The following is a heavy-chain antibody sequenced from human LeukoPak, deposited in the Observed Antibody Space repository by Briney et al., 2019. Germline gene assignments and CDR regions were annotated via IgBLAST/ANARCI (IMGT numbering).Heavy chain of an antibody. J-gene: IGHJ4*02. Sequence: ASVKVSCKASGYTLTSYGISWVRQAPGQGLEWMGWISAYNGNTNYAQKLQGRVTTTTDTSTTTAYMELKSLRSDDTAVYFCARDAGMIEGNDYWGQGTLVTVSS. V-gene: IGHV1-18*01. CDR3: ARDAGMIEGNDY. D-gene: IGHD3-22*01. CDR1: GYTLTSYG. CDR2: ISAYNGNT.